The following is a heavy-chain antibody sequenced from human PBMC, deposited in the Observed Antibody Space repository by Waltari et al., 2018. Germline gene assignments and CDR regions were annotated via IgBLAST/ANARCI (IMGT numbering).Heavy chain of an antibody. Sequence: QVQLVQSGAEVKKPGSSVKVSCKASGGTFSSYAISWLRQAPGQGLEWMGGIIPIFGTANYAQKFQGRVTITADESTSTAYMELSSLRSEDTAVYYCARDSNRYCTGGVCRSLDYWGQGTLVTVSS. CDR1: GGTFSSYA. V-gene: IGHV1-69*13. CDR2: IIPIFGTA. D-gene: IGHD2-8*02. J-gene: IGHJ4*02. CDR3: ARDSNRYCTGGVCRSLDY.